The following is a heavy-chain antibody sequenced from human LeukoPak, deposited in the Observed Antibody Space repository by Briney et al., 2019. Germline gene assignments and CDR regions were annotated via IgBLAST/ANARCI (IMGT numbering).Heavy chain of an antibody. V-gene: IGHV3-23*01. Sequence: PGGSLRLSCAASGFAFSGQAMGWVRQAPGKGLEWDSAISDGGGSTYYADSVKGRFTISRDNSKNTLFLQMNSLRAEDTAVYYCAKDARRTSGWYFFDYWGQGTLVTVSS. CDR1: GFAFSGQA. CDR2: ISDGGGST. D-gene: IGHD6-19*01. CDR3: AKDARRTSGWYFFDY. J-gene: IGHJ4*02.